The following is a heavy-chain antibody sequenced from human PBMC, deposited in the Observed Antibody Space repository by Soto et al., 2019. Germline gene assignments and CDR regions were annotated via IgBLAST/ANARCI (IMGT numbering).Heavy chain of an antibody. CDR2: IGVTAGST. V-gene: IGHV3-23*01. Sequence: AHLSESGGGLQQPGGSLKLSCEASRFTFSNFVMSWVRQAPGKGLEWISTIGVTAGSTYYTDSVRGRFTISRDNSKNTLYLEMNSLRAEDTALYYCAKVMYTWNDVAAFDSWGQGTLVAVSS. CDR3: AKVMYTWNDVAAFDS. J-gene: IGHJ4*02. CDR1: RFTFSNFV. D-gene: IGHD1-1*01.